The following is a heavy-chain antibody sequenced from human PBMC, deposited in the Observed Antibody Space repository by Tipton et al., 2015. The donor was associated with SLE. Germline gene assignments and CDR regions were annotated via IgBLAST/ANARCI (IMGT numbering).Heavy chain of an antibody. V-gene: IGHV4-59*01. CDR3: ARDSLWGVGGYYGMDV. Sequence: TLSLTCTVSGGSISSYYWSWIRQPPGKGLEWIGYIYYSGSTNYNPSLKSRVTISVDTSKNQFSLKLSSVTAADTAVYYCARDSLWGVGGYYGMDVWGQGTTVTVSS. CDR2: IYYSGST. J-gene: IGHJ6*02. D-gene: IGHD3-10*01. CDR1: GGSISSYY.